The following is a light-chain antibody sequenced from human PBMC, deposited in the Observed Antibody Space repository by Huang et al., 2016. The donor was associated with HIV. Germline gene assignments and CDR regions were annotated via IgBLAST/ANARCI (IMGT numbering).Light chain of an antibody. CDR3: MQTLVTYT. V-gene: IGKV2-28*01. CDR2: LGS. Sequence: DIVLTQSPLSLPVTPGEPASISCRSSQSLLHNNGYNYLDWFLQKPGQSPQLLIYLGSNRASGVPDRFSGSGSGTNFTLKISRVEAEDVGIYYCMQTLVTYTFGQGTKVEIK. J-gene: IGKJ2*01. CDR1: QSLLHNNGYNY.